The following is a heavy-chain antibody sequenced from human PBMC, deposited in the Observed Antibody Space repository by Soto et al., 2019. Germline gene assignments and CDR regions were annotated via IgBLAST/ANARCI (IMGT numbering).Heavy chain of an antibody. J-gene: IGHJ6*02. Sequence: EVQLVESGGGLVKPGGSLRISCAAYGYTFTSDSMNWVRQTPGKGLEWVSSISRGSDYIHYADSLKGRFTISRDNAKNSMYLQMNSLRDEDTAVYYCARVIGGYRSGNYYYYGMDVWGQETTVTVSS. CDR3: ARVIGGYRSGNYYYYGMDV. CDR2: ISRGSDYI. V-gene: IGHV3-21*01. CDR1: GYTFTSDS. D-gene: IGHD1-26*01.